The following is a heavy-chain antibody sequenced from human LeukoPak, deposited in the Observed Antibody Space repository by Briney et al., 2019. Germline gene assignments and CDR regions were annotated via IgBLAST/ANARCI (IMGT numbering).Heavy chain of an antibody. Sequence: GGSLRLSCAASGFTFSSYAMSWVRQAPGKGVEWVSAISGSGGSTYYADSVKGRFTISRDNSKNTLYLQMNSLRAEDTAVYYCAKSGSRDWDYFEYWGQGTLVTASS. D-gene: IGHD6-19*01. CDR1: GFTFSSYA. CDR3: AKSGSRDWDYFEY. V-gene: IGHV3-23*01. CDR2: ISGSGGST. J-gene: IGHJ4*02.